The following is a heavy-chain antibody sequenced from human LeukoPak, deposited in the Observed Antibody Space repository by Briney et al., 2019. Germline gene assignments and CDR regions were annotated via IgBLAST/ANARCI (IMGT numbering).Heavy chain of an antibody. CDR2: ISWNSGSI. J-gene: IGHJ4*02. CDR3: AKGSRWELASYFDY. CDR1: GSTFDDYA. V-gene: IGHV3-9*03. D-gene: IGHD1-26*01. Sequence: PAGGSLRLSCAASGSTFDDYAMHWVRQAPGKGLEWVSGISWNSGSIGYADSVKGRFTISRDNAKNSLYLQMNGLRAEDMALYYCAKGSRWELASYFDYWGQGTLVTVSS.